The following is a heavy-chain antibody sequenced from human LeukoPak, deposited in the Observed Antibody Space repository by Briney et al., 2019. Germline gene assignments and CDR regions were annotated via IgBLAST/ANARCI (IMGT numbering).Heavy chain of an antibody. CDR3: ARVGNGRSVDY. CDR1: GGSISSYY. V-gene: IGHV4-59*01. CDR2: IYYSGST. D-gene: IGHD7-27*01. Sequence: PSETLSLTCTVSGGSISSYYWSWIRQLPGKGLEWIGDIYYSGSTKYNASLKRRVTISVDTSKNQFSLKVSSVTAADTAVYYCARVGNGRSVDYWGQGTLVTVSS. J-gene: IGHJ4*02.